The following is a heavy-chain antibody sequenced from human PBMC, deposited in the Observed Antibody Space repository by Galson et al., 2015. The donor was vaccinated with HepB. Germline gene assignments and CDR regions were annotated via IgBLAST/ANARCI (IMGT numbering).Heavy chain of an antibody. V-gene: IGHV3-21*01. CDR2: ISSSSSYI. CDR1: GFTFGSYS. D-gene: IGHD6-13*01. CDR3: ARGRGSSWYVGAY. Sequence: SLRLSCAASGFTFGSYSMNWVRQAPGKGLEWVSSISSSSSYIYYADSVKGRFTISRDNAKNSLYLQMNSLRAEDTAVYYCARGRGSSWYVGAYWGQGTLVTVSS. J-gene: IGHJ4*02.